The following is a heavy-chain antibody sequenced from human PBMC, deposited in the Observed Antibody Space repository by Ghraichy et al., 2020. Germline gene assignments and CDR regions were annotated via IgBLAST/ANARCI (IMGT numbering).Heavy chain of an antibody. V-gene: IGHV1-69*13. J-gene: IGHJ4*02. D-gene: IGHD3-16*01. CDR3: ARGTDSSMLTAYDS. CDR1: GGTLNDHY. Sequence: SVKVSCKASGGTLNDHYVHWVRQAPGQGLEWMGGIVPMFGTSTYAQKFQGRVTITADEETTTAYMGLSSLRSEDTAIYYCARGTDSSMLTAYDSWGQGTPVSVSS. CDR2: IVPMFGTS.